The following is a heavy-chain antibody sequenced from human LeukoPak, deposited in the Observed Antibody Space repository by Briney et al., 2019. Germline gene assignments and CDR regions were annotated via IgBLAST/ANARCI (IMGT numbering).Heavy chain of an antibody. V-gene: IGHV4-30-4*02. Sequence: SETLSLTCTVSGGSISSGDYYWSWIRQPPGKGLEWIGYIYYSGSTYYNPSLKSRVTMSVVTSKNHFSLRLSSVTAADTAVYYCARDPGRWQQLGYFDYWGQGSLVTVSS. CDR2: IYYSGST. J-gene: IGHJ4*02. CDR3: ARDPGRWQQLGYFDY. D-gene: IGHD5-24*01. CDR1: GGSISSGDYY.